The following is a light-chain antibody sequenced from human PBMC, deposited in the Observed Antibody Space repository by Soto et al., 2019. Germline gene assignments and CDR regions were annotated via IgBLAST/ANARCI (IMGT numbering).Light chain of an antibody. Sequence: QSALTQPASVSGSPGQSITISCTGTTNDVGSYNYVSWYQQHPGKAPKLMIYEVSDRPSGISSRFSGSKSGNTASLTISGLQTGDEADYYCSSYTSSSTLFGTGTKVTVL. J-gene: IGLJ1*01. CDR3: SSYTSSSTL. V-gene: IGLV2-14*01. CDR2: EVS. CDR1: TNDVGSYNY.